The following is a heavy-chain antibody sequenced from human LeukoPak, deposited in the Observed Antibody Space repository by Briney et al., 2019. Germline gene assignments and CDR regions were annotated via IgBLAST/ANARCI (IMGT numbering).Heavy chain of an antibody. CDR2: VNSDGSST. D-gene: IGHD2-2*01. Sequence: GGSLRLSCAASGFTFSTYWMHWVRQAPGKGLLWVSRVNSDGSSTMYADSVKGRFTISRDNSKNTLYLQMNSLRAEDTAVYYCAKVPAAMRIDFDYWGQGTLVTVSS. CDR3: AKVPAAMRIDFDY. CDR1: GFTFSTYW. V-gene: IGHV3-74*03. J-gene: IGHJ4*02.